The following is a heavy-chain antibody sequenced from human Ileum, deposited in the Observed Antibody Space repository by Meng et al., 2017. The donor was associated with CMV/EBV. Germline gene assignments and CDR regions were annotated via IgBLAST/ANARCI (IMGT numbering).Heavy chain of an antibody. V-gene: IGHV3-23*01. D-gene: IGHD3-3*01. J-gene: IGHJ4*02. CDR3: AKDLEWLSHFES. CDR2: ISGTGITT. CDR1: GFSFRDYC. Sequence: EVQLLESGGGLVQPGGSLRLSCAASGFSFRDYCMSWVRQAPGKGLEWVSAISGTGITTYYADSVKGRSTVSRDNSKNTLYLEINSLRADDTAVYYCAKDLEWLSHFESWGQGTLVTVSS.